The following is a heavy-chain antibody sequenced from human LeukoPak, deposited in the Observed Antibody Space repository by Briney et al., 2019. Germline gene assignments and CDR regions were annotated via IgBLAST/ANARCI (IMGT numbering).Heavy chain of an antibody. CDR3: AASYGSGSYYTEVYYMDV. D-gene: IGHD3-10*01. Sequence: PSETLSLTCAVYGGSFSGCYWSWIRQPPGKGLEWIGEINHSGSTNYNPSLKSRVTISVDTSKNQFSLKLSSVTAADTAVYYCAASYGSGSYYTEVYYMDVWGKGTTVTVSS. J-gene: IGHJ6*03. V-gene: IGHV4-34*01. CDR2: INHSGST. CDR1: GGSFSGCY.